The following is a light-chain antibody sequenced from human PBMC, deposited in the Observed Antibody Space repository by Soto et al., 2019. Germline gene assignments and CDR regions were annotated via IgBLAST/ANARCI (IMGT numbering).Light chain of an antibody. CDR1: QSVSSSY. J-gene: IGKJ1*01. CDR3: QQYNNWPPET. V-gene: IGKV3-20*01. Sequence: IASQQFPGIQTCSPWAHRPLSLPDRAEGQSVSSSYLAWYQQKPGQAPRLLIYGASSRATGIPDRFSGSGSGTDFTLTISSLQSEDFAVYYCQQYNNWPPETFGQGTKVDIK. CDR2: GAS.